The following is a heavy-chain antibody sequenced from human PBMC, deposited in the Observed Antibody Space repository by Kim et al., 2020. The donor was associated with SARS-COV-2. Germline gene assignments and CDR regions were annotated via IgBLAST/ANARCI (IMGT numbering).Heavy chain of an antibody. D-gene: IGHD5-18*01. J-gene: IGHJ4*02. CDR2: IYYSGST. CDR3: ARIRGYSYGFVDY. CDR1: GGSISSSSYY. V-gene: IGHV4-39*01. Sequence: SETLSLTCTVSGGSISSSSYYWGWIRQPPGKGLEWIGSIYYSGSTYYNPSLKSRVTISVDTSENQFSLKLNSVTAADTAVYYCARIRGYSYGFVDYWGQGTLVTVSS.